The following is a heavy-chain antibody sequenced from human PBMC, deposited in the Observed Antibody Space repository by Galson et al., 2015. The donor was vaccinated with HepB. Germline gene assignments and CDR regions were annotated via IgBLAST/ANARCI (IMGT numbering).Heavy chain of an antibody. D-gene: IGHD2-15*01. V-gene: IGHV1-69*13. Sequence: SVKVSCKASGGTFSSYAISWVRQAPGQGLEWMGGIIPIFGTANYAQKFQGRVTITADESTSTAYMELSSLRSEDTAVYYCARHPGVVVVAATFFDYWGQGTLVAVSS. CDR3: ARHPGVVVVAATFFDY. CDR2: IIPIFGTA. J-gene: IGHJ4*02. CDR1: GGTFSSYA.